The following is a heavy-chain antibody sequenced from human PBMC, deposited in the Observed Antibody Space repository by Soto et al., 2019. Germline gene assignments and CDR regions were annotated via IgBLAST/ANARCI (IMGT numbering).Heavy chain of an antibody. D-gene: IGHD6-6*01. J-gene: IGHJ3*02. Sequence: QVQLQESGPGLMEPSQTLTLTCTVSGGSISSGDYYWSWIRQHPGKGLQWIGYIYYRGSINYNPSLKSRVTISVDTSKNQFSLKLRSVTAADTAVYYCARARTNSSSAGDAFDIWGRGTMVTVSS. CDR1: GGSISSGDYY. CDR3: ARARTNSSSAGDAFDI. CDR2: IYYRGSI. V-gene: IGHV4-31*03.